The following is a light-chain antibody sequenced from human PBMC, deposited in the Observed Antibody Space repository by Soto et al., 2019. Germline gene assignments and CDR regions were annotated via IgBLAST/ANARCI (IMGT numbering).Light chain of an antibody. V-gene: IGKV1-39*01. CDR3: QQSYSTRWT. J-gene: IGKJ1*01. CDR1: QSISSY. CDR2: AAS. Sequence: DIQMTQSPSSLSASVGDIVTITCRASQSISSYLNLYQEKPGKAPKLLIYAASRLPSGVPSRFSGSGSGTDFTLTISSLQPEDFATYYCQQSYSTRWTFGQGTKVDIK.